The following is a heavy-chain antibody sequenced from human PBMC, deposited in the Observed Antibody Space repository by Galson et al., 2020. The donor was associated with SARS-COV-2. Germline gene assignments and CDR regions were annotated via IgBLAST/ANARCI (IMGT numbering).Heavy chain of an antibody. CDR1: GFTFSSYG. V-gene: IGHV3-33*01. J-gene: IGHJ4*02. CDR3: ARGDDILTGYTCVE. Sequence: TGGSLRLSCAASGFTFSSYGMHWVRQAPGKGLEWVAVIWYDGSNKYYADSVKGRFTISRDNSKNTLYLQMNSLRAEDTAVYYCARGDDILTGYTCVEWGQGTLVTVSS. CDR2: IWYDGSNK. D-gene: IGHD3-9*01.